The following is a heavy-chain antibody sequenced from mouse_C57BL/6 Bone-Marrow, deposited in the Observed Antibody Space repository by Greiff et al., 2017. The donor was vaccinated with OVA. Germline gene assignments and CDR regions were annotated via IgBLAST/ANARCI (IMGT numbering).Heavy chain of an antibody. CDR3: ARSNWEGYFDY. D-gene: IGHD4-1*01. Sequence: QVQLKESGPGLVQPSQSLSITCTVSGFSLTSYGVHWVRQSPGKGLEWLGVIWSGGSTDYYAAFISRLSISKDNSRSQVFFKMSSLQADDTAIYYCARSNWEGYFDYWGQGTTLTVSS. CDR2: IWSGGST. V-gene: IGHV2-2*01. CDR1: GFSLTSYG. J-gene: IGHJ2*01.